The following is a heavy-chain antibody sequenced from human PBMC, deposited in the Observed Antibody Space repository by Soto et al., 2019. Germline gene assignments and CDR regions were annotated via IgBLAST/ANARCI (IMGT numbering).Heavy chain of an antibody. V-gene: IGHV1-46*03. J-gene: IGHJ5*02. CDR3: AREAQGYCSSTSCPPFFDP. Sequence: ASVKVFCKASGYTFTSYYMHWVRQAPGQGLEWMGIINPSGGSTSYAQKFQGRVTMTRDTSTSTVYMELSSLRFEDTAVYYCAREAQGYCSSTSCPPFFDPWGQGTLVTSPQ. CDR1: GYTFTSYY. D-gene: IGHD2-2*01. CDR2: INPSGGST.